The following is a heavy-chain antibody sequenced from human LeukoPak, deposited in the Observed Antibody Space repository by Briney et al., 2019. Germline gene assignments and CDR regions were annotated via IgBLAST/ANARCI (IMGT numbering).Heavy chain of an antibody. CDR2: ISAYNGNT. CDR1: GYTFTSYG. J-gene: IGHJ4*02. D-gene: IGHD1-26*01. V-gene: IGHV1-18*01. Sequence: GASVKVSCKASGYTFTSYGISWVRQAPGQGLEWMGWISAYNGNTNYAQKLQGRVTMTTDTSTSTAYMELRSLRSDDTAVYYCARDYCTGIVGATLCYFDYWGQGTLVTVSS. CDR3: ARDYCTGIVGATLCYFDY.